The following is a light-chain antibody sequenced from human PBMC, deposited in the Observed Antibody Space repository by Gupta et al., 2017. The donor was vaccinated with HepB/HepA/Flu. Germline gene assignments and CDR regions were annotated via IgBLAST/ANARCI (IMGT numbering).Light chain of an antibody. Sequence: AIRMTQSPSSFSASTGDRVTITCRASQGISSYLAWYQQKPGKAPKLLIYATSTVQSGVPSRFSGSGSGTDFTLTISCLQSEDFATYYCQQDDGSPYTFGQGTKVEVK. CDR1: QGISSY. CDR2: ATS. J-gene: IGKJ1*01. CDR3: QQDDGSPYT. V-gene: IGKV1-8*01.